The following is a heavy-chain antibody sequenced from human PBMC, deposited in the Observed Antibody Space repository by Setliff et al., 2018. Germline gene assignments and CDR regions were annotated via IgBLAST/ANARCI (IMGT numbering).Heavy chain of an antibody. CDR1: GDSINNFY. V-gene: IGHV4-59*01. Sequence: KPSETLSLTCSVSGDSINNFYWNWIRQSPGTGLEWIGYIFSDGTTYYNPSLKSRVAMSVDTSKKQFSLSLSAVTAADTAKYYCARAPLDYSSRAFDFWGQGTMVTVSS. J-gene: IGHJ3*01. D-gene: IGHD2-15*01. CDR2: IFSDGTT. CDR3: ARAPLDYSSRAFDF.